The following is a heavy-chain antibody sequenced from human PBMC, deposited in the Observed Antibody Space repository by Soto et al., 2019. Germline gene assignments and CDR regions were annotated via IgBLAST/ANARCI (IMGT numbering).Heavy chain of an antibody. Sequence: QVQLVQSGAEVKKPGASVKVSCKASGYTFTGYYMHWVRQAPGQGLEWMGWINPNSGGTNYAQKFQGWVTMTRDTSISTAYMELSRLRSDDTAVYYCARVSSSARFDLDYYFWSGRWETFDYWGQGTLVTVSS. V-gene: IGHV1-2*04. CDR2: INPNSGGT. CDR3: ARVSSSARFDLDYYFWSGRWETFDY. CDR1: GYTFTGYY. J-gene: IGHJ4*02. D-gene: IGHD3-3*01.